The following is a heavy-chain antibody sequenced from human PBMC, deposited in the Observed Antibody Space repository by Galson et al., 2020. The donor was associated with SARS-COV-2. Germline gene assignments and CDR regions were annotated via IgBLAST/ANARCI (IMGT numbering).Heavy chain of an antibody. CDR1: GASSGSYY. Sequence: SETLSLTCTVAGASSGSYYWNWIRQPPGKGLEWFGYVYDGGNTNYNPSLYSRVAISLDTSNNRLSLKLTSVTAADTAVYYCAREYCNSARCYFFDYWVQGTLVDVSS. CDR2: VYDGGNT. J-gene: IGHJ4*02. D-gene: IGHD2-2*01. V-gene: IGHV4-59*01. CDR3: AREYCNSARCYFFDY.